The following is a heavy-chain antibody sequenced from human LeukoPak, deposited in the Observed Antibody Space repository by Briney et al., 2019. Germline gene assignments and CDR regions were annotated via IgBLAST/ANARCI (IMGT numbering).Heavy chain of an antibody. CDR3: VGKLSGNRPFDY. CDR2: ITISSDYM. V-gene: IGHV3-21*01. CDR1: GFPFSTHS. D-gene: IGHD2-21*01. J-gene: IGHJ4*02. Sequence: NAGGSLRLSCAASGFPFSTHSLNWVRHAPGKGLEWVSSITISSDYMHYADSVKGRFTISRDNAKNSVFLQMNSLRAEDTALYYCVGKLSGNRPFDYWGQGTLVTVSS.